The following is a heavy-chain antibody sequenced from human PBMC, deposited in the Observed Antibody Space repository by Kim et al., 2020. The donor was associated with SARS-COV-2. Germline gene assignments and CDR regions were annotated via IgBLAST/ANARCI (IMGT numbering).Heavy chain of an antibody. J-gene: IGHJ5*02. Sequence: SYADSVKGRVTASRDNAKNTLYVQMNRLRVEDTAVDYCARDYRAGRKCDPWGQGTLVTVSS. V-gene: IGHV3-74*01. CDR3: ARDYRAGRKCDP.